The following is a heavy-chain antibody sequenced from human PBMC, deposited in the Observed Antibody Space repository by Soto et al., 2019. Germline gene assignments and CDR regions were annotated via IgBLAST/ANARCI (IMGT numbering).Heavy chain of an antibody. Sequence: QAQLEQSGGEVKKPGSSVKVSCKASRVAFSKFIVTWVRQAPGLGLEWVGGIIPIFGTANYAQKFQGRVTISADESTSTSYMEVNNLRSEDTAVDYCGKVMYSSPMGYYYGIDVWCEGTTVTVSS. D-gene: IGHD3-22*01. V-gene: IGHV1-69*01. CDR2: IIPIFGTA. CDR1: RVAFSKFI. CDR3: GKVMYSSPMGYYYGIDV. J-gene: IGHJ6*02.